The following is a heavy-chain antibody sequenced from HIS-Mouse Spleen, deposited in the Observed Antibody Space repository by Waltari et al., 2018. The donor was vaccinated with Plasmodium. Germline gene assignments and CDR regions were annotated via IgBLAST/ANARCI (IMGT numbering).Heavy chain of an antibody. CDR1: GRSISSGGYY. V-gene: IGHV4-31*03. D-gene: IGHD6-13*01. Sequence: QVQLQESGPGLVKPSQTLSLPCTVSGRSISSGGYYWSWIRQHPGKGLEWIGYIYYSGSTYYNPSLKSRVTISVDTSKNQFSLKLSSVTAADTAVYYCARSIAATVTFYFDYWGQGTLVTVSS. J-gene: IGHJ4*02. CDR2: IYYSGST. CDR3: ARSIAATVTFYFDY.